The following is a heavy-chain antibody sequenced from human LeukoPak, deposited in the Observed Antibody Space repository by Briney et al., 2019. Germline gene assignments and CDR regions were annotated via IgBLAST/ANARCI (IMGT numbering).Heavy chain of an antibody. D-gene: IGHD4-17*01. Sequence: SETLSLTCAVSGVSFSGYSWSWIRQPPGKGLEWIWEINHSGSTNYNPSLTSRVTISLDTSKNHSSLQLSSVTAADAAGVYFSGGRRVGTVTKPAYFAYWGQGTLVTVSS. CDR1: GVSFSGYS. J-gene: IGHJ4*02. CDR2: INHSGST. V-gene: IGHV4-34*01. CDR3: SGGRRVGTVTKPAYFAY.